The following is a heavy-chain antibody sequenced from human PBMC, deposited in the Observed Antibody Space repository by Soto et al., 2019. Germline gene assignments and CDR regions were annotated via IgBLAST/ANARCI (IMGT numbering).Heavy chain of an antibody. J-gene: IGHJ4*02. D-gene: IGHD1-26*01. CDR1: GFTVSSDY. CDR3: ARGRLLISD. CDR2: IYSGVNT. Sequence: EVQLVESGGGLVQPGGSLRLSCAASGFTVSSDYMTWVRQAPGKGLEWVSIIYSGVNTYYADSVKVRFTISRDNAKNTLYLQMNSLRAEDTAVYFCARGRLLISDWGQGALVTVSS. V-gene: IGHV3-66*01.